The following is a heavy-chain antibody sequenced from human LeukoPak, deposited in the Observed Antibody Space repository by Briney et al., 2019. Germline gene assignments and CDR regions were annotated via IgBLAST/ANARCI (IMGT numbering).Heavy chain of an antibody. CDR1: GGSISSYY. D-gene: IGHD3-22*01. V-gene: IGHV4-4*09. J-gene: IGHJ5*02. CDR3: ARGYDSSGYYLNNWFDP. Sequence: SETLSLTCTVSGGSISSYYWSWIRQPPGKGLEWIGYIYTSGSTSYNPSLKSRVTISVDTSKNQFSLKLSSVTAADTAVYYCARGYDSSGYYLNNWFDPWGQGILVTVSS. CDR2: IYTSGST.